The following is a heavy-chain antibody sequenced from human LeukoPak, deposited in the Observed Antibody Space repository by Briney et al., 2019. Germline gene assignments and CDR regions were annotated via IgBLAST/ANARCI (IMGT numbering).Heavy chain of an antibody. CDR3: ARDRTPGITMIVVVTYDAFDI. D-gene: IGHD3-22*01. CDR2: IIPILGIA. V-gene: IGHV1-69*04. Sequence: GASVKVSCKASGYTFTSYGISRVRQAPGQGLEWMGRIIPILGIANYAQKFQGRVTITADKSTSTAYMELSSLRSEDTAVYYCARDRTPGITMIVVVTYDAFDIWGQGTMVTVSS. CDR1: GYTFTSYG. J-gene: IGHJ3*02.